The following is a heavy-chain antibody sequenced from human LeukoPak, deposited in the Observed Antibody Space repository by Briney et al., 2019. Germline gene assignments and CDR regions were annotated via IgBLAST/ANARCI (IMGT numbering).Heavy chain of an antibody. Sequence: PSETLSLTCIVSGGSISTYYWSWVRQAPGKGLEYGSAISDSGGSTYYADSVKGRFTISRDNSKNTLYLQMSSLRAEDTAVYFCVRGYSFGPYGMDVWGQGTTVTVSS. CDR1: GGSISTYY. V-gene: IGHV3-64D*09. D-gene: IGHD2-15*01. J-gene: IGHJ6*02. CDR2: ISDSGGST. CDR3: VRGYSFGPYGMDV.